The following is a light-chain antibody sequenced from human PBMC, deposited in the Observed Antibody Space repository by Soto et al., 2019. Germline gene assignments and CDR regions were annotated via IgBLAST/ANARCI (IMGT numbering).Light chain of an antibody. Sequence: QSVLTQPASVSGSPGQSITISCTGTSSDVGGYNYVSWYQQHPDKAPKLMIYDVSNRPSGVSNRFSGSKSGNTASLTISELQAEDEADYYCSSYTSSSTGVFGGGTKLTVL. J-gene: IGLJ2*01. CDR2: DVS. V-gene: IGLV2-14*01. CDR1: SSDVGGYNY. CDR3: SSYTSSSTGV.